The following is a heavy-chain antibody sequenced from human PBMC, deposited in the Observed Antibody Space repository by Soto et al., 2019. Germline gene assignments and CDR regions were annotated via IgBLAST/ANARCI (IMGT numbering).Heavy chain of an antibody. V-gene: IGHV3-30*18. Sequence: QVQLVESGGGVVQPGRSLRLSCAASGFTFSSYGMHWVRQAPGKGLEWVAVISYDGRNKNYADSVKGRFTISREYLQVNNLRAEDPAVYYCAKDGGEWLLLNWYFDLWGRGTLVTVSS. CDR2: ISYDGRNK. CDR3: AKDGGEWLLLNWYFDL. CDR1: GFTFSSYG. D-gene: IGHD6-19*01. J-gene: IGHJ2*01.